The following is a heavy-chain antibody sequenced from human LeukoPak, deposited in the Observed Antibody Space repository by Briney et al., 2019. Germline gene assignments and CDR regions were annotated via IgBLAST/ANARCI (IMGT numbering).Heavy chain of an antibody. CDR2: IYYTGST. V-gene: IGHV4-30-4*01. D-gene: IGHD2-15*01. CDR1: GGSISSGSYY. J-gene: IGHJ5*02. CDR3: ARGSGGSQYSRWFDP. Sequence: SETLSLTCTVSGGSISSGSYYWGWIRQSPGKGLEWIGYIYYTGSTFYNPSLESRITISVDTSKNQFSLKLTSVTVADTAVYYCARGSGGSQYSRWFDPWGQGTLVSVSS.